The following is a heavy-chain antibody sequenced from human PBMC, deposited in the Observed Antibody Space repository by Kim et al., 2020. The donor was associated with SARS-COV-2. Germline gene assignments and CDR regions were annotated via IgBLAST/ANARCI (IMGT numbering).Heavy chain of an antibody. CDR2: IEGSSGGST. Sequence: GGSLRLSCAASGFTFSTYTMSWVRQAPGKGLEWVSAIEGSSGGSTYYADSVKGRFTISRDDSKSTLYLQMSSLRAEDTALYHCAKPVVPTTRASFHIWGQGTMVTVSS. CDR3: AKPVVPTTRASFHI. D-gene: IGHD2-15*01. V-gene: IGHV3-23*01. J-gene: IGHJ3*02. CDR1: GFTFSTYT.